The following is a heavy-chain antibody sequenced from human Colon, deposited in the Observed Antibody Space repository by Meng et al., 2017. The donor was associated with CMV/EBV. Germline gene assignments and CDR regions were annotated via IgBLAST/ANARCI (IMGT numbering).Heavy chain of an antibody. CDR2: IRDTGART. CDR3: AILAVAAAGNAFDI. Sequence: ETLSLTCAASGFTFSDYYMNWIRQAPGKGLEWVSLIRDTGARTYYADSVKGRFTISRDNSKNALFLEMNSLRAEDTAVYYCAILAVAAAGNAFDIWGQGTMVTVSS. V-gene: IGHV3-23*01. CDR1: GFTFSDYY. D-gene: IGHD2-15*01. J-gene: IGHJ3*02.